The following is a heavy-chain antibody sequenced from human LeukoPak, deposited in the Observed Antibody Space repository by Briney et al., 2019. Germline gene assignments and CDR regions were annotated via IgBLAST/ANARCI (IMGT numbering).Heavy chain of an antibody. D-gene: IGHD3-22*01. J-gene: IGHJ4*02. Sequence: PGGSLRLSCAASEFTFSSYAMTWVRQAPGKGLEWVSAISGSGGSTYYADSVKGRFTISRDNSKNTLYLQMKSLRAEDTAVYYCAREDYSSGTLMDYWGQGTLVTVSS. V-gene: IGHV3-23*01. CDR3: AREDYSSGTLMDY. CDR1: EFTFSSYA. CDR2: ISGSGGST.